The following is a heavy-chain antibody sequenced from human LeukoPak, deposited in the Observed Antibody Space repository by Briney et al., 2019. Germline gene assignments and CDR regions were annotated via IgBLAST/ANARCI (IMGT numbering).Heavy chain of an antibody. CDR1: GGSFSGYY. V-gene: IGHV4-34*01. D-gene: IGHD3-22*01. CDR3: ARATYYYDSSGYYQLDY. Sequence: PSETLSLTCAVYGGSFSGYYWSWIRQPPGKGLEWIGEINHSGSTNYNPSLKSRVTISVDTSKNQFSLKLSSVTAADTAAYYCARATYYYDSSGYYQLDYWGQGTLVTVSS. J-gene: IGHJ4*02. CDR2: INHSGST.